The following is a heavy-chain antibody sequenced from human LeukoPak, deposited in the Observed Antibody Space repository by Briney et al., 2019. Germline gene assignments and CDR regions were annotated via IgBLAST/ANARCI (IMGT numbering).Heavy chain of an antibody. D-gene: IGHD3-22*01. J-gene: IGHJ4*02. Sequence: GGPLRLSCAASGFTFSSYAMLWVRQAPGKGLEYVSSMSSNGGTIYYADSVKGRFTITRDNSKNTLYLQMGSLRTEDTAVYYCANSRYDSSGYYGIIGYWGQGTLVTVSS. CDR1: GFTFSSYA. CDR3: ANSRYDSSGYYGIIGY. V-gene: IGHV3-64*02. CDR2: MSSNGGTI.